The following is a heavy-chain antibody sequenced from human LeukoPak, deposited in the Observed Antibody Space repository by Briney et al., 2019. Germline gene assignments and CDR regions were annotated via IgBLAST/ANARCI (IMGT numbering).Heavy chain of an antibody. V-gene: IGHV4-59*01. D-gene: IGHD6-19*01. CDR2: IYYSGST. CDR3: ARVTRPGGIAVAGTPNWFDP. CDR1: GGSISSYY. J-gene: IGHJ5*02. Sequence: PSETLSLTCTVSGGSISSYYWSWIRQPPGKGLEWIGYIYYSGSTNYNPSLKSRVTISVDTSKNQISLKLSSVTAADTAVYYCARVTRPGGIAVAGTPNWFDPWGQGTLVTVSS.